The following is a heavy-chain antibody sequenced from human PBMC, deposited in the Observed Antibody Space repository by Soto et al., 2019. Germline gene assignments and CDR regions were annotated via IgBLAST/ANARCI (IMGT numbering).Heavy chain of an antibody. D-gene: IGHD6-19*01. V-gene: IGHV4-4*07. Sequence: SETLSLTCTVSGASISGFYWSWIRKSAGKGLEWIGRIYATGTTDYNPSLKSRVTMSVDTSKNQFSLKLSSVTAADTAVYYCARDTSGSSGWFIVLREGNWFDPWGQGTLVTVSS. CDR1: GASISGFY. CDR3: ARDTSGSSGWFIVLREGNWFDP. CDR2: IYATGTT. J-gene: IGHJ5*02.